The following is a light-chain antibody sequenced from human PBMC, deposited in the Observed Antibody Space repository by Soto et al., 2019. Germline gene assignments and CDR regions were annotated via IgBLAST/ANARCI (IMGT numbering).Light chain of an antibody. CDR1: QRVSSTY. Sequence: ENVLTQSPGTLSLSPGQRATLSCRASQRVSSTYLAWYQQKPCQAPKLLIFDSFKRATGIPDRFSGSGSGTDFSLTISRLQPDDFAVYYCQQFETSPWTFGQGTRVEMK. CDR2: DSF. J-gene: IGKJ1*01. V-gene: IGKV3-20*01. CDR3: QQFETSPWT.